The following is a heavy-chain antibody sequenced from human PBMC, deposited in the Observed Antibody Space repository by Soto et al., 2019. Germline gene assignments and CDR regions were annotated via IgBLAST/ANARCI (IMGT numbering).Heavy chain of an antibody. D-gene: IGHD6-6*01. CDR2: IGSVGGDT. CDR3: ARDRKPVGIAARPQGYNWFDP. Sequence: GGSLRLSCAASGFTFYSYAMSWVRQAPGKGLEWVSTIGSVGGDTYYADSVKGRFTISRDNAKNSLYLQMNSLRAEDTAVYYCARDRKPVGIAARPQGYNWFDPWGQGTLVTVSS. J-gene: IGHJ5*02. V-gene: IGHV3-21*01. CDR1: GFTFYSYA.